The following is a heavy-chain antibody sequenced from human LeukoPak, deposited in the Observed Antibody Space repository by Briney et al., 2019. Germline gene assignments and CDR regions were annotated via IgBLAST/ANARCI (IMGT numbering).Heavy chain of an antibody. CDR3: VRENWYYDY. Sequence: ASVKVSCKASGYYFFDFYMHWVRQAPGQGLEWLGWIHPKTGVTNYAQKLQGRLTLTRDTSISALYMELTSLTFDDTAVYYCVRENWYYDYWGQGTLVTVSS. CDR1: GYYFFDFY. J-gene: IGHJ4*02. D-gene: IGHD3-10*01. V-gene: IGHV1-2*02. CDR2: IHPKTGVT.